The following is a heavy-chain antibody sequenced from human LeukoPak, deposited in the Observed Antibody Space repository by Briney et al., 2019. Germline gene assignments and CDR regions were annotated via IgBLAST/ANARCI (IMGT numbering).Heavy chain of an antibody. V-gene: IGHV3-23*01. D-gene: IGHD4-11*01. J-gene: IGHJ4*02. CDR1: GFTFSSYG. CDR3: AKGGTTAWTAVDY. Sequence: GGSLRLSCAASGFTFSSYGMHWVRQAPGKGLEWVSSISAGATATYYADSAKGRFTISRDNSENTLYLQMNSLRADDTALYYCAKGGTTAWTAVDYWGQGTLVTVSS. CDR2: ISAGATAT.